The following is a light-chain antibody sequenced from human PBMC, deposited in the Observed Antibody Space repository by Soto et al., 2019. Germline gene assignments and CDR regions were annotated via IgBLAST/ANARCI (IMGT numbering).Light chain of an antibody. J-gene: IGKJ1*01. CDR1: QSLLRNNTYNF. V-gene: IGKV2-28*01. CDR3: VPALQTPRT. CDR2: LGS. Sequence: DIVMTQSPLSLPVIHGEPASISCKSSQSLLRNNTYNFLDWYLQKPGQSPQLLIYLGSKRASGVPDRFSGSGSGTDFTLKISRVQAEDGVVSYCVPALQTPRTFSQGTKVEIK.